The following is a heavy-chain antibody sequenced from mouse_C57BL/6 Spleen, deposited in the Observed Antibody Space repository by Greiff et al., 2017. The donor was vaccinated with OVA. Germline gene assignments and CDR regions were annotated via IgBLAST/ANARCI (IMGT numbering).Heavy chain of an antibody. J-gene: IGHJ2*01. D-gene: IGHD2-3*01. CDR2: INPNNGGT. CDR1: GYTFTDYY. CDR3: AREDGYYDY. Sequence: EVKVVESGPELVKPGASVKISCKASGYTFTDYYMNWVKQSHGKSLEWIGDINPNNGGTSYNQKFKGKATLTVDKSSSTAYMELRSLTSEDSAVYYCAREDGYYDYWGQGTTLTVSS. V-gene: IGHV1-26*01.